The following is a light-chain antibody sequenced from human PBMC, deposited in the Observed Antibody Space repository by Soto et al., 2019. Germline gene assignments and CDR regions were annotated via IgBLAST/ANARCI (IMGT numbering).Light chain of an antibody. CDR1: QSVLYSPNNKNY. V-gene: IGKV4-1*01. CDR2: WAS. J-gene: IGKJ1*01. CDR3: QQYYINTWT. Sequence: DIVMTQSPDSLAVSLGERATINCKSSQSVLYSPNNKNYLAWYQQKAGQPPKLLIYWASTRDSGVPDRFSGSGSGTDFTLTISSLQAEDVAVYYCQQYYINTWTFGQGTKVEIK.